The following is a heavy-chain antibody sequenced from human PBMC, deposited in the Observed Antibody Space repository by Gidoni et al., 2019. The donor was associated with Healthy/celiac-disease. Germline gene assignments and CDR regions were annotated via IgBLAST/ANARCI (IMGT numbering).Heavy chain of an antibody. CDR3: AHSVLVGGYFPGPPDY. V-gene: IGHV2-5*02. J-gene: IGHJ4*02. D-gene: IGHD3-22*01. Sequence: QITLKESGPTLVKPTPTRTLTCTFSGFSLSTAGVGVGWIRQPPGKALEWLAIIYWDDDKRYSPSLKSRLTITKDTSKNQVVLTMTNMDPVDTATYCCAHSVLVGGYFPGPPDYWGQGTLVTVSS. CDR2: IYWDDDK. CDR1: GFSLSTAGVG.